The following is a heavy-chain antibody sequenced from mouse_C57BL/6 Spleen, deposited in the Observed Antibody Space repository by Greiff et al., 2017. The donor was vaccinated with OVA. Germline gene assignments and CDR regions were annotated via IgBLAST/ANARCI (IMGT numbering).Heavy chain of an antibody. J-gene: IGHJ4*01. CDR1: GYTFTSYW. CDR2: IDPSGSYT. CDR3: ARWDGHYYAMDY. V-gene: IGHV1-50*01. D-gene: IGHD2-3*01. Sequence: QVQLQQPGAELVKPGASVKLSCKASGYTFTSYWMQWVKQRPGQGLEWIGEIDPSGSYTNYNQKFKGKATLTVDTSSSTAYMQLSSLTSEDSAVYYCARWDGHYYAMDYWGQGTSVTVSS.